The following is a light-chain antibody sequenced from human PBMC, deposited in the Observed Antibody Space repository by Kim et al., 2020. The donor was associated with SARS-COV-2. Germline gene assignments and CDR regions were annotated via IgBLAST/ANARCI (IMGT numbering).Light chain of an antibody. Sequence: ASVRARVPHTCPASQDIWTLVAWYPQKPGKAPNLLIYKASSLESGVSFRFRGRGSGTEFTLTISSLRPDDSATFFCQQYNTYSNTFGQGTKLEI. J-gene: IGKJ2*01. V-gene: IGKV1-5*03. CDR3: QQYNTYSNT. CDR1: QDIWTL. CDR2: KAS.